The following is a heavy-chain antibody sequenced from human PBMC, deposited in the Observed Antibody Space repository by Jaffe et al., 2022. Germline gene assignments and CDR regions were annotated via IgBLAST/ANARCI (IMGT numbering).Heavy chain of an antibody. D-gene: IGHD3-22*01. CDR2: IYTSGST. CDR3: AREAYYYDSSDPDAFDI. Sequence: QVQLQESGPGLVKPSQTLSLTCTVSGGSISSGSYYWSWIRQPAGKGLEWIGRIYTSGSTNYNPSLKSRVTISVDTSKNQFSLKLSSVTAADTAVYYCAREAYYYDSSDPDAFDIWGQGTMVTVSS. J-gene: IGHJ3*02. CDR1: GGSISSGSYY. V-gene: IGHV4-61*02.